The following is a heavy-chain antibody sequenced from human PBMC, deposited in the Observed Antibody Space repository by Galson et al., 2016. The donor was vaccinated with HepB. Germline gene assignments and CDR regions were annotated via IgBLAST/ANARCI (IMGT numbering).Heavy chain of an antibody. V-gene: IGHV1-46*01. CDR2: INPSGGST. CDR3: ARDPRIAVAGTGAYFDY. D-gene: IGHD6-19*01. J-gene: IGHJ4*02. Sequence: SVKVSCKASGYTFTSYYMHWVRQAPGQGLEWMGIINPSGGSTSYAQKFQGRVTMTRDTSTSTVYMELSSLRSEDTAVYYCARDPRIAVAGTGAYFDYWGQGTLVTVSS. CDR1: GYTFTSYY.